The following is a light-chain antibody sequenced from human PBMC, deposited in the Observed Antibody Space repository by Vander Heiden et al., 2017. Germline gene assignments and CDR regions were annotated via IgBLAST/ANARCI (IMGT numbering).Light chain of an antibody. J-gene: IGKJ3*01. CDR3: QQSYNTPLT. V-gene: IGKV1-39*01. Sequence: DIQLTQSPSSLSASVGDRVTITFRASQRISNYLNWYQQKPGKAPKLLIYTASSLESGDQSRFSGSGSGTDFSLTISSLQPEDFATFYCQQSYNTPLTFGPGTRVDI. CDR1: QRISNY. CDR2: TAS.